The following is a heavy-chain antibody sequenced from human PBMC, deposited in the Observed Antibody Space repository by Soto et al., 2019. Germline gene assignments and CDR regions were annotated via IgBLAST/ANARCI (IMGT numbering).Heavy chain of an antibody. Sequence: SETLSLTCTVSGGSISSYYWSWIRQPPGKGLEWIGYIYYSGSTNYNPSLKSRVTISVDTSKNQFSLKLSSVTAADTAVYYCARVEELTYYFDYWGQGTLVTVSS. D-gene: IGHD1-1*01. V-gene: IGHV4-59*08. J-gene: IGHJ4*02. CDR1: GGSISSYY. CDR3: ARVEELTYYFDY. CDR2: IYYSGST.